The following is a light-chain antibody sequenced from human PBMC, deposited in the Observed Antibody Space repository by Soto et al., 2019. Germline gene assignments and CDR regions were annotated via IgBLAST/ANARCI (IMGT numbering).Light chain of an antibody. CDR3: QQYSSYS. V-gene: IGKV1-8*01. CDR2: DAS. Sequence: AIRMTQSPSSLSASTGDRVTITCRASQGISSYLAWYQQKPGKAPKLLIYDASSLESGVPSRFSGSGSGTEFTLTISSLQPDDFATYYCQQYSSYSFGQGTKV. J-gene: IGKJ1*01. CDR1: QGISSY.